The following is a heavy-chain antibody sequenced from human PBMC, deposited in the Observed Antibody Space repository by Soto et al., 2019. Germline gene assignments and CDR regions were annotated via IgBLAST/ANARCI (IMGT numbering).Heavy chain of an antibody. V-gene: IGHV1-2*04. J-gene: IGHJ6*02. D-gene: IGHD2-15*01. CDR1: GYTFTGYY. Sequence: ASVKVSCKASGYTFTGYYMHWVRQAPGQGLEWMGWINPNSGGTNYAQKFQGWVTMTRDTSISTAYMELSRLRSDDTAVYYCARDAVVADYYYYGMDVWGQGTTVTV. CDR2: INPNSGGT. CDR3: ARDAVVADYYYYGMDV.